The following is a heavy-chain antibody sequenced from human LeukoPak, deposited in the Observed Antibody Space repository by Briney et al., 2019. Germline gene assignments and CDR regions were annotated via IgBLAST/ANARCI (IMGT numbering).Heavy chain of an antibody. Sequence: TLSLTCTVSGGSISRGGYYWSWIRQHPGKGLEWIGYIYYSGSTYYNPSLKSRVTISVDTSKNQFSLKLSSVTAADTAVYYCARGQQLVLGYFGYWGQGTLVTVSS. J-gene: IGHJ4*02. CDR1: GGSISRGGYY. CDR3: ARGQQLVLGYFGY. CDR2: IYYSGST. D-gene: IGHD6-13*01. V-gene: IGHV4-31*03.